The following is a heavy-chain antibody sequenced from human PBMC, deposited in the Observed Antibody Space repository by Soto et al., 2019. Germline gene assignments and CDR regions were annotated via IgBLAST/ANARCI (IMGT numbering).Heavy chain of an antibody. CDR1: GFSVSGRY. Sequence: EVQLVQSGGGLIQPGESLRLSCATSGFSVSGRYMSWVRQAPGMGLEWVSVILTGGTTYYSDAVKGRFTISRDTSQNTVHLQMNSPRGEDTATYYCARGYWRFGESYYFDYWGQGTLVTVSS. V-gene: IGHV3-53*01. D-gene: IGHD3-10*01. CDR3: ARGYWRFGESYYFDY. CDR2: ILTGGTT. J-gene: IGHJ4*02.